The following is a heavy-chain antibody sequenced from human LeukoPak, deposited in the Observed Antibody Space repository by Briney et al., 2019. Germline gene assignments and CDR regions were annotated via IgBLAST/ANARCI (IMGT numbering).Heavy chain of an antibody. D-gene: IGHD6-19*01. CDR3: AREAVAGTVDWFDT. V-gene: IGHV3-48*04. CDR2: ISSSSSTI. CDR1: GFTFSSYA. Sequence: GGSLRLSCAASGFTFSSYAMSWVRQAPGKGLEWVSYISSSSSTIYYADSVKGRFTISRDNAKNSLYLQMNSLRAEDTAVYYCAREAVAGTVDWFDTWGQGTLVTVSS. J-gene: IGHJ5*02.